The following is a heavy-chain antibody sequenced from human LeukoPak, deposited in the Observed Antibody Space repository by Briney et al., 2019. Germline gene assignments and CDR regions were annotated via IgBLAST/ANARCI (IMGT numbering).Heavy chain of an antibody. CDR2: IRYDGSNK. CDR3: AKFYGSGSYGYYNYMDV. V-gene: IGHV3-30*02. CDR1: GFTFSSYG. J-gene: IGHJ6*03. Sequence: PGGSLRLSCAASGFTFSSYGMHWVRQAPGKGLEWVAFIRYDGSNKYYADSVKGRFTISRDNSKNTLSLQVNSLRAEDTAVYYCAKFYGSGSYGYYNYMDVWGKGTTVTISS. D-gene: IGHD3-10*01.